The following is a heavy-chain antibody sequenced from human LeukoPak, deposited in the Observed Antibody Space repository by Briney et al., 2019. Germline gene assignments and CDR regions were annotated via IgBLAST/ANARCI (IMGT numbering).Heavy chain of an antibody. D-gene: IGHD4-11*01. V-gene: IGHV4-39*01. CDR2: FYNSGST. CDR1: GVYISTSDSF. Sequence: SETLSLICEVSGVYISTSDSFWGWIRQPPGKGLEWIGSFYNSGSTYYSPSLTSRVTMSADTSKNRFSLRLSSVTAADTAVYFCARQSEDLLQAFDSWRKGTLVTVSS. J-gene: IGHJ4*02. CDR3: ARQSEDLLQAFDS.